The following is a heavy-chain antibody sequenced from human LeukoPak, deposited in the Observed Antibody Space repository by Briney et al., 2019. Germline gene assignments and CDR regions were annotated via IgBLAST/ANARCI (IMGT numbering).Heavy chain of an antibody. V-gene: IGHV3-48*03. J-gene: IGHJ4*02. Sequence: GGSLRLSCAASGFTFSSYEMNWVRQAPGKGLEWVSYISSSGSTIYYADSVKGRFTISRDNAKNSLYLQMNSLRAEDTAVYYCARVPIAVAPFGYWGQGTLVTVSS. CDR2: ISSSGSTI. CDR3: ARVPIAVAPFGY. CDR1: GFTFSSYE. D-gene: IGHD6-19*01.